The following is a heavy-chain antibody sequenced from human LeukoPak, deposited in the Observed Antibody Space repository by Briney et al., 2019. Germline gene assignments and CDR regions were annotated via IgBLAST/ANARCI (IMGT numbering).Heavy chain of an antibody. CDR3: ARASTFDI. V-gene: IGHV4-61*02. D-gene: IGHD6-6*01. CDR1: GGSISSGTYY. J-gene: IGHJ3*02. Sequence: SQTLSLTCTVSGGSISSGTYYWSWIRQPAGKTLEWIGRIYASGSTNYNPSLKSRVTISVDTSKNQFSLKLNSVTAADTAVYYCARASTFDIWGQGTMVTVSS. CDR2: IYASGST.